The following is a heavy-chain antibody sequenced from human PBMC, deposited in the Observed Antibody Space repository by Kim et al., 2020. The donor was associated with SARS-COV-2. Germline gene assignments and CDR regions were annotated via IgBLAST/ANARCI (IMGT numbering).Heavy chain of an antibody. V-gene: IGHV4-4*06. CDR3: ARVYYDSSGYYYFAFDI. D-gene: IGHD3-22*01. Sequence: LKSRVALSVDTSKNQFSLKLSSVTAADTAVYYCARVYYDSSGYYYFAFDIRGQGTMVTVSS. J-gene: IGHJ3*02.